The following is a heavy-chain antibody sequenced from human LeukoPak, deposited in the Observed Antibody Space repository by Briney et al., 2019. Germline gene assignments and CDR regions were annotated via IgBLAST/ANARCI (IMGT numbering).Heavy chain of an antibody. J-gene: IGHJ4*02. V-gene: IGHV1-69*04. CDR2: IIPILGIA. Sequence: SVKVSCKASGGTFSSYAISWVRQAPGQGLEWMGRIIPILGIANYAQKFQGRVTITADKSTSSAYMELSSLRSEDKAVYYCASSLVGLYYFDYWGQGTLVTVSS. D-gene: IGHD2-15*01. CDR3: ASSLVGLYYFDY. CDR1: GGTFSSYA.